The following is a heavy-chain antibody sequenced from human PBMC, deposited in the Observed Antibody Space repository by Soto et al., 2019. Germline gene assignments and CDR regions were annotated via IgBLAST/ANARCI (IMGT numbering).Heavy chain of an antibody. V-gene: IGHV3-21*01. CDR1: GFTFSSYS. Sequence: PGGSLRLSCAASGFTFSSYSMNWVRQAPGKGLEWVSSISSSSSYIYYADSVKGRFTISRDNAKNSLYLRMNSLRAEDTAVYYCARDLGIASAFQHWGQGTLVTVSS. D-gene: IGHD6-13*01. J-gene: IGHJ1*01. CDR2: ISSSSSYI. CDR3: ARDLGIASAFQH.